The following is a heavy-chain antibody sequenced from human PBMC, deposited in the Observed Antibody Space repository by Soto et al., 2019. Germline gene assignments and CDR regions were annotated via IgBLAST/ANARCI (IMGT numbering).Heavy chain of an antibody. CDR3: ARDLGGGYCTNGVCYPFDY. V-gene: IGHV3-33*01. CDR1: GFTFSSYG. D-gene: IGHD2-8*01. CDR2: IWYDGSNK. Sequence: QVQLVESGGGVVQPGRSLRLSCAASGFTFSSYGMHWVRQAPGKGLEWVAVIWYDGSNKYYADSVKGRFTISRDNSKNTLYLQMNSLRAEDTAVYYCARDLGGGYCTNGVCYPFDYWGQGTLVTVSS. J-gene: IGHJ4*02.